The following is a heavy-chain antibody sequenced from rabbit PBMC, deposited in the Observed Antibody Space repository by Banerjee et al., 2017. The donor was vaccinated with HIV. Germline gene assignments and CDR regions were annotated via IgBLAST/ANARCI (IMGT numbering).Heavy chain of an antibody. D-gene: IGHD6-1*01. CDR3: ARDRHTYGYAGYAYATGFNL. CDR1: GFDFSSYY. Sequence: QLKETGGGLVQPGGSLTLSCKGSGFDFSSYYTSWVRQAPGKGLEWIGIIYAGDGSTYYANWVNGRFTISSDNAQNTVDLQMNSLTAVDRATYFCARDRHTYGYAGYAYATGFNLWGPGTLVTVS. J-gene: IGHJ4*01. CDR2: IYAGDGST. V-gene: IGHV1S7*01.